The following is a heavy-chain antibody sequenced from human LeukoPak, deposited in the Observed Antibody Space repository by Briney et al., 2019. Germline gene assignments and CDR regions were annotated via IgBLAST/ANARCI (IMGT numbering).Heavy chain of an antibody. Sequence: PGGSLRLSCEASGFILSRYSMNWVRQAPGKGLEWVANVNQGGTEKFYVGSVKGRFTISRDNAKNSLYLQMNTLRPEDTAVYYCARARGLYYDFWSGLNAFDIWGQGTVVTVSS. CDR1: GFILSRYS. V-gene: IGHV3-7*01. CDR3: ARARGLYYDFWSGLNAFDI. J-gene: IGHJ3*02. CDR2: VNQGGTEK. D-gene: IGHD3-3*01.